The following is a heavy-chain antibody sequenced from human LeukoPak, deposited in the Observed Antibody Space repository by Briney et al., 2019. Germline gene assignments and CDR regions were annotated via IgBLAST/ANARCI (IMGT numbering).Heavy chain of an antibody. V-gene: IGHV3-53*01. CDR3: ARRAGAYSHPYDY. CDR1: GFTLSSNS. J-gene: IGHJ4*02. CDR2: IYSDNT. D-gene: IGHD4/OR15-4a*01. Sequence: GGSLRLSCTVSGFTLSSNSMSWVRQAPGKGLEWVSFIYSDNTHYLHSVKGRFTISRDNSKNTLYLQMNSLRAEDTALYYCARRAGAYSHPYDYWGQGTLVTVSS.